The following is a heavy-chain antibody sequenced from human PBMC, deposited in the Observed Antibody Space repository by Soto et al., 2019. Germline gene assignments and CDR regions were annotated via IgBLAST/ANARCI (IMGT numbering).Heavy chain of an antibody. CDR1: GYTFSNYA. V-gene: IGHV1-3*01. CDR3: ARVPRYTSDIVQVPAVMFEDWFVP. J-gene: IGHJ5*02. Sequence: QVQLVQSGAEVKKPGASVKLSCKASGYTFSNYAVQWVRQAPGQSLEWMGWIHAGNGDTKYSQKFHDRVTITRDTSASTASMELSSLRSEDTAIYYCARVPRYTSDIVQVPAVMFEDWFVPWGQGTLVTVSS. D-gene: IGHD2-2*01. CDR2: IHAGNGDT.